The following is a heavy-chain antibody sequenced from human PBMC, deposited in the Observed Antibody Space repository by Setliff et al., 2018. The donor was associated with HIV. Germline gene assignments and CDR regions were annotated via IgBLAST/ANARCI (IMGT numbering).Heavy chain of an antibody. CDR3: ARHQAPYYGSSGYNPNWYFDL. V-gene: IGHV1-3*01. CDR1: GYTFTNYA. J-gene: IGHJ2*01. D-gene: IGHD3-22*01. CDR2: INAGNGDT. Sequence: ASVKVSCKAPGYTFTNYAIHWVRQAPGQRLEWMGWINAGNGDTKYSQKFQGRVTITTDTSASTAYMELNSLSSEDTAVYYCARHQAPYYGSSGYNPNWYFDLWGRGTLVTVSS.